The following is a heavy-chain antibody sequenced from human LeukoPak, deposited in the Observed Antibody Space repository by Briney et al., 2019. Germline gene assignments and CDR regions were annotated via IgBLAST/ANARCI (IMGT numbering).Heavy chain of an antibody. J-gene: IGHJ4*02. Sequence: GGSLRLSCGASGYPFDVYAMHWVRQSTGKGLVWVSLLCGEGDNTFCGDSVKGRFTISRDNSKNSLYLKMNSLRTEDTALYYCAKDPADSAAAPGLGIDYWGQGTLVTVSS. CDR3: AKDPADSAAAPGLGIDY. D-gene: IGHD6-13*01. CDR2: LCGEGDNT. V-gene: IGHV3-43*02. CDR1: GYPFDVYA.